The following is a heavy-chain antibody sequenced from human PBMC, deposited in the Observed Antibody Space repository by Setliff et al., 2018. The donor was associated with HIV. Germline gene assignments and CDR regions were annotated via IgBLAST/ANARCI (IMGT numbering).Heavy chain of an antibody. CDR3: ARYTRSGLEAFDI. D-gene: IGHD5-12*01. CDR2: IYCSGST. Sequence: SETLSLTCTVSGASISSGDYYWSWIRQPPGKDLEWIGYIYCSGSTYYNPSLKGRVSISTDTSKNQFSLRLTSVTAADTALYYCARYTRSGLEAFDIWGPGTMVTVSS. J-gene: IGHJ3*02. CDR1: GASISSGDYY. V-gene: IGHV4-30-4*08.